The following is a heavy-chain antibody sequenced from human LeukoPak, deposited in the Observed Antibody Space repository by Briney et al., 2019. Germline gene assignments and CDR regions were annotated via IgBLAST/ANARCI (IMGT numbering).Heavy chain of an antibody. J-gene: IGHJ4*02. CDR1: GLTFDTYA. CDR2: IRGSGDSA. CDR3: SKDNTMVRGVIRGASDY. D-gene: IGHD3-10*01. Sequence: PGGSLRLSCAASGLTFDTYAMSWVRQAPGKGLEWVSGIRGSGDSAYYADSVKGRFTISRDNSKNTLYLQMNSLRAEDTAIYYCSKDNTMVRGVIRGASDYWGQETLVTVS. V-gene: IGHV3-23*01.